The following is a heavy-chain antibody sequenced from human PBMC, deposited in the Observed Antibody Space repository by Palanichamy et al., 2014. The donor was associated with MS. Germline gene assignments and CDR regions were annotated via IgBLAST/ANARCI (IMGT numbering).Heavy chain of an antibody. CDR3: ARALYCSGGSCYPGAIDY. J-gene: IGHJ4*02. Sequence: QVQLVQSGPEVKKPGASVKVFCKASGYTFTTYGITWVRQAPGPGLEWMGWVTPYNGNTNYAQKLQGRVTMTADTSTSTAYMELRSLRSDDTAVYYCARALYCSGGSCYPGAIDYWGQGTLVTVSS. CDR1: GYTFTTYG. D-gene: IGHD2-15*01. V-gene: IGHV1-18*01. CDR2: VTPYNGNT.